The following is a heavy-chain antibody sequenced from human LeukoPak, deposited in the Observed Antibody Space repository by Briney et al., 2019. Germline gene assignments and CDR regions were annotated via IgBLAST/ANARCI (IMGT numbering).Heavy chain of an antibody. CDR3: ARDCSGGSCYGFDY. V-gene: IGHV3-74*01. D-gene: IGHD2-15*01. CDR2: INSDGSST. Sequence: PGGSLGLSCAASGFTFSSYWMHWVRQAPGKGLVWVSRINSDGSSTSYADSVKGRFTISRDNAKNTLYLQMNSLRAEDTAVYYCARDCSGGSCYGFDYWGQGTLVTVSS. J-gene: IGHJ4*02. CDR1: GFTFSSYW.